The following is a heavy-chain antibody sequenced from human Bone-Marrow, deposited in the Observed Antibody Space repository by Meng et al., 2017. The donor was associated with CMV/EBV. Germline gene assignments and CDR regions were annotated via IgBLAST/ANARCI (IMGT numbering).Heavy chain of an antibody. CDR1: GFTFSSYW. J-gene: IGHJ3*02. CDR3: ARDLVAGYYAFDI. V-gene: IGHV3-7*01. CDR2: IKQDGSEK. Sequence: GESLKMSCAASGFTFSSYWMSWVRQAPGKGLEWVANIKQDGSEKYYVDSVKGRFTISRDNAKNSLYLQMNSLRAEDTAVYYCARDLVAGYYAFDIWGQGTMVTVSS. D-gene: IGHD3-9*01.